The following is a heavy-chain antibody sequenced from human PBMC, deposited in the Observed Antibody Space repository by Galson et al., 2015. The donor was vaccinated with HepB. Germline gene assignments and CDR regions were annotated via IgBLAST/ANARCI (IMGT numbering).Heavy chain of an antibody. CDR2: IIPIFGTA. V-gene: IGHV1-69*13. J-gene: IGHJ4*02. Sequence: SVKVSCKASGGTFSSYAISWVRQAPGQGLEWMGGIIPIFGTANYAQKFQGRVTITADESTSTAYMELSSLRSEDTAVYYCARDRYYDSSGYYFYYFDYWGQGTLVTVSS. D-gene: IGHD3-22*01. CDR1: GGTFSSYA. CDR3: ARDRYYDSSGYYFYYFDY.